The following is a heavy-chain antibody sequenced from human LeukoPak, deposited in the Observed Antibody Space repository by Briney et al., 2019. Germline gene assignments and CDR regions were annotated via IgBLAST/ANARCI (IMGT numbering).Heavy chain of an antibody. CDR2: ISSSGNTI. CDR3: ARDPTADNGGWFAP. CDR1: GFTFSDYY. V-gene: IGHV3-11*01. Sequence: GGSRRLSCAASGFTFSDYYMSWLRQAPGKVLEGVSYISSSGNTIYYADSVKGLFTFSGDNDKNLLYLQMKSLRAEDTAVYYCARDPTADNGGWFAPWGQGTLVTVSS. D-gene: IGHD4-23*01. J-gene: IGHJ5*02.